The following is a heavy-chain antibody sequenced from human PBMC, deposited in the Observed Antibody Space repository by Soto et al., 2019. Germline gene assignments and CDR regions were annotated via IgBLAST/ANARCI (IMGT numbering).Heavy chain of an antibody. J-gene: IGHJ6*02. CDR2: IDWDDDK. Sequence: ESGPTLVNPTQTLTLTCTFSGFSLSTSGMCVSWIRQPPGKALEWLARIDWDDDKYYSTSLKTRLTISKDTSKNQVVLTMTNMDPVDTATYYCARISYSSSWAPWGMDVWGQGTTVTVSS. CDR1: GFSLSTSGMC. V-gene: IGHV2-70*11. CDR3: ARISYSSSWAPWGMDV. D-gene: IGHD6-13*01.